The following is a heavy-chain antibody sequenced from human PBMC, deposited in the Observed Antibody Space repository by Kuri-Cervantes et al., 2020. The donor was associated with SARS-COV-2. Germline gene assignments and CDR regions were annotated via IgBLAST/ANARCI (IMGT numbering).Heavy chain of an antibody. CDR1: GGSFSGYY. J-gene: IGHJ4*02. Sequence: SETLSLTCAVYGGSFSGYYWSWIRQPPGKGLEWIGRIYTSGSTNYNPSLKSRVTMSVDTSKNQFSLKLSSVTAADTAVYYCARGDIHLGYCSSTSYAYYFDYWGQGTLVTVSS. CDR2: IYTSGST. CDR3: ARGDIHLGYCSSTSYAYYFDY. D-gene: IGHD2-2*01. V-gene: IGHV4-59*10.